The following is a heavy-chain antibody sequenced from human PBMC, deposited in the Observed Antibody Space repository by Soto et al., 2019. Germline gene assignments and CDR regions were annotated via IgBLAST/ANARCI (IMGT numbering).Heavy chain of an antibody. CDR1: GGTISSGDYY. J-gene: IGHJ6*02. D-gene: IGHD3-9*01. V-gene: IGHV4-30-4*01. CDR3: ARDPDWDSYYYYYGMDV. Sequence: SETLSLTCTVSGGTISSGDYYWSWIRQPPGKGLEWIGYIYYSGSTYYNPSLKSRVTISVDTSKNQFSLKLSSVTAADTAVYYCARDPDWDSYYYYYGMDVWGQGTTVTVSS. CDR2: IYYSGST.